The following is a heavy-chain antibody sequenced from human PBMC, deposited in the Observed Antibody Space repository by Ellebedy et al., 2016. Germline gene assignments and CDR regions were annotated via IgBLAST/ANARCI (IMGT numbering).Heavy chain of an antibody. D-gene: IGHD4-23*01. Sequence: ASVKVSXKASRYTFTSYYIHWVRQAPGQGLEWMGIVSPSGGSTSYAQKFQGRVTMTRDTSTSTVYMELSSLRSGDTAVYYCARDIYGGNSGHSDGMDVWGQGTTVTVSS. CDR2: VSPSGGST. J-gene: IGHJ6*02. CDR3: ARDIYGGNSGHSDGMDV. V-gene: IGHV1-46*01. CDR1: RYTFTSYY.